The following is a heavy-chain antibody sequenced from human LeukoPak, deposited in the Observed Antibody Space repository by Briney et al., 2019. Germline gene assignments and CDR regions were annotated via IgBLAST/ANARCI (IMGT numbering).Heavy chain of an antibody. CDR3: ARDLSEMGVQQWGPSVFYDY. J-gene: IGHJ4*02. CDR2: ISSSSSTI. V-gene: IGHV3-48*02. Sequence: GGSLRLSCAASGFTFSSYSMNWVRQAPGEGLEWVSYISSSSSTIYYADSVKGRFTTSRDNAKNSLYLQMNSLRDEDTAVYYCARDLSEMGVQQWGPSVFYDYWGQGTLVTVSS. D-gene: IGHD6-19*01. CDR1: GFTFSSYS.